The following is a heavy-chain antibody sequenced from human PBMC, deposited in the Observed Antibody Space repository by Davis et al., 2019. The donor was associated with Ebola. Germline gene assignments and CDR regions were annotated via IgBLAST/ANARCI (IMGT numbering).Heavy chain of an antibody. D-gene: IGHD2-15*01. J-gene: IGHJ6*02. CDR3: ARRGYCSGGSCYPVDYYGMDV. CDR1: GYSFTSYW. Sequence: GESLKISCTGSGYSFTSYWIGWVRQMPGKGLEWMGIIYPGDSDTRYSPSFQGQVTISADKSISTAYLQWSSLKASDTAMYYCARRGYCSGGSCYPVDYYGMDVWGQGTTVTVSS. V-gene: IGHV5-51*01. CDR2: IYPGDSDT.